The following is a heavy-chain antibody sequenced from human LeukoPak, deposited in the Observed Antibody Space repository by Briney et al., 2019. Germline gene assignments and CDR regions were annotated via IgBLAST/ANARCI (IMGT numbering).Heavy chain of an antibody. CDR1: GGSISTSNYY. J-gene: IGHJ4*02. Sequence: SETLSLTCTVSGGSISTSNYYWGWIRQPPGKGLEWIGNIFYSGSTYYSPSLKSRVTISVDTSKNQFSLKLSSVTAADTAVYYCARGGGGAARPVTLFDYWGQGTLVTVSS. D-gene: IGHD6-6*01. V-gene: IGHV4-39*07. CDR2: IFYSGST. CDR3: ARGGGGAARPVTLFDY.